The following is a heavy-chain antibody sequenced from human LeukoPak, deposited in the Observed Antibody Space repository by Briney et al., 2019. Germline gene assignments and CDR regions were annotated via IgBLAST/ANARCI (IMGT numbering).Heavy chain of an antibody. Sequence: SQTLSLTCAISGDSVSSNSAAWNWIRQSPSRGLEWLGRTYYRSEWYNDYAVSVKSRITINPDTSKNQFSLQLNSVTPEDTAVYYCARARVAVAGKLYYYYYMDVWGKGTTVTVSS. CDR3: ARARVAVAGKLYYYYYMDV. J-gene: IGHJ6*03. CDR1: GDSVSSNSAA. V-gene: IGHV6-1*01. D-gene: IGHD6-19*01. CDR2: TYYRSEWYN.